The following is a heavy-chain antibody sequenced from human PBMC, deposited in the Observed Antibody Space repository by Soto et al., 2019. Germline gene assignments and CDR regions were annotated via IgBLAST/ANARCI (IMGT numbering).Heavy chain of an antibody. CDR2: MHYSGIT. J-gene: IGHJ4*02. D-gene: IGHD5-12*01. V-gene: IGHV4-59*01. CDR3: ARAYGGYADY. Sequence: SETLSLTCTVSVGSIGSYYWSWIRQPPGKGLEWIGYMHYSGITSYNPSLNSRVTISVDTSKNQFSLKLSSVTAADTAVYYCARAYGGYADYWGQGALVTVSS. CDR1: VGSIGSYY.